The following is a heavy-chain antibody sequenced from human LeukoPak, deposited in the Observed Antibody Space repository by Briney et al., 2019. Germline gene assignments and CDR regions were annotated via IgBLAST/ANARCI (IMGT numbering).Heavy chain of an antibody. CDR2: INSDGSST. J-gene: IGHJ4*02. CDR3: ANADDILTGYAAY. V-gene: IGHV3-74*01. Sequence: PGGSLRLSCAASGFTFSSYWMHWVRQAPGKGLVWVSRINSDGSSTSYADSVKGRFTISRDNAKNTLYLQMNSLRAEDTAVYYCANADDILTGYAAYWGQGTLVTVSS. CDR1: GFTFSSYW. D-gene: IGHD3-9*01.